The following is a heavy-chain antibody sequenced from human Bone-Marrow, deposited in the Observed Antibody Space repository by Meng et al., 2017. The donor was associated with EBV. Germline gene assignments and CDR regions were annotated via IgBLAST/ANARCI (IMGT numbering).Heavy chain of an antibody. CDR1: GESISSSNG. CDR2: IYHSGST. Sequence: QGQMQEAGPGLWKPSGTLYLACAVSGESISSSNGWSWVRQPPGKGLEWIGEIYHSGSTNYNPSLKSRVTISGDSSKNQFSLKLTSVTAADTAVYFCARGSSFCSGGSCFENWGQGTLVTVSS. J-gene: IGHJ4*02. D-gene: IGHD2-15*01. V-gene: IGHV4-4*02. CDR3: ARGSSFCSGGSCFEN.